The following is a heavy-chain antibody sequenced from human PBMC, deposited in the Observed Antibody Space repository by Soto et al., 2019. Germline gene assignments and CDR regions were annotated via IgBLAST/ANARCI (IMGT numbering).Heavy chain of an antibody. J-gene: IGHJ4*02. CDR3: ARDISYYGSGSSLDY. V-gene: IGHV3-11*01. CDR2: ISSSGSTI. D-gene: IGHD3-10*01. CDR1: GFTFSDYY. Sequence: GGSLRLSCAASGFTFSDYYMSWIRQAPGKGLEWVSYISSSGSTIYYADSVKGRFTISRDNAKNSLYLQMNGLRAEDTAVYYCARDISYYGSGSSLDYWGQGTLVTVSS.